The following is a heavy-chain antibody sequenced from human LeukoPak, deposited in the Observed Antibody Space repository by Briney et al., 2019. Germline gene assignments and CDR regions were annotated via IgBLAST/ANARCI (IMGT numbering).Heavy chain of an antibody. CDR1: GFTFSSYW. V-gene: IGHV3-21*01. J-gene: IGHJ4*02. CDR3: ARGLRQGDGYNYWDY. D-gene: IGHD5-24*01. CDR2: ISSSSSYI. Sequence: TGGSLRLSCAASGFTFSSYWMSWVRQAPGKGLEWVSSISSSSSYIYYADSVKGRFTISRDNAKNSLYLQMNSLRAEDTAVYYCARGLRQGDGYNYWDYWGQGTLVTVSS.